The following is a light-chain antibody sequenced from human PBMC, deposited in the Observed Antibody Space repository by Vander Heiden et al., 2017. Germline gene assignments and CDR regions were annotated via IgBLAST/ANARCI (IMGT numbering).Light chain of an antibody. J-gene: IGLJ1*01. CDR1: SSNIGSNS. V-gene: IGLV1-44*01. CDR3: ATWDDSLSGFV. CDR2: GDS. Sequence: QSVLTQPPSASGTPGQTVTIPRSGSSSNIGSNSINWYRQFPGTTPKLLIYGDSQRPSGVPERFSGSKSGTSASLAVSRLQPEDEADYYCATWDDSLSGFVFGPGTKVTVL.